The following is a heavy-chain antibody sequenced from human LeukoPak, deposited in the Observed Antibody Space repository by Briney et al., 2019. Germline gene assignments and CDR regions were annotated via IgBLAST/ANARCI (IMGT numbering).Heavy chain of an antibody. CDR1: GFTVSSNH. CDR3: AKDPRFSYCSSTTCAYAFDI. D-gene: IGHD2-2*01. CDR2: IYIDGST. V-gene: IGHV3-66*01. J-gene: IGHJ3*02. Sequence: GGSLRLSCAASGFTVSSNHMTWVRQAPGKGLEWVSVIYIDGSTYYADSVKGRFTISRDNSKNTLYLQMNSLRAEDTAVYYCAKDPRFSYCSSTTCAYAFDIWGQGTMVTVSS.